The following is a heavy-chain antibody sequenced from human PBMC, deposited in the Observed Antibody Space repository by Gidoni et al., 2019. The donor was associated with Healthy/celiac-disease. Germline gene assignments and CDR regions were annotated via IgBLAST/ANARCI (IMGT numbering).Heavy chain of an antibody. CDR2: IYYSGST. CDR3: ASATDVPSGYLGFDY. J-gene: IGHJ4*02. V-gene: IGHV4-31*03. CDR1: GCSISSGGYY. D-gene: IGHD3-3*01. Sequence: QVPLQESGPGLVTPSPTPSRPRTVPGCSISSGGYYWSWIRQHPGKGLEWIGYIYYSGSTYYNPSLKSRVTISVDTSKNQFSLKLSSVTAADTAVYYCASATDVPSGYLGFDYWGQGTLVTVSS.